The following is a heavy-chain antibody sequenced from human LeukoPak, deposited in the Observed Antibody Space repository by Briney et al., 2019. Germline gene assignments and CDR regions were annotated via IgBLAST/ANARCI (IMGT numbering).Heavy chain of an antibody. CDR2: ISSSGDTI. V-gene: IGHV3-48*02. CDR1: GFIFSTFG. CDR3: ARAGPGVPAAMTY. Sequence: PGGSLRLSCVASGFIFSTFGMSWVRQAPGKGLERISYISSSGDTIYYADSVKGRLTISRDNAKNSLYLQMNSLRDEDTAVYYCARAGPGVPAAMTYWGQGTQVTVSS. J-gene: IGHJ4*02. D-gene: IGHD2-2*01.